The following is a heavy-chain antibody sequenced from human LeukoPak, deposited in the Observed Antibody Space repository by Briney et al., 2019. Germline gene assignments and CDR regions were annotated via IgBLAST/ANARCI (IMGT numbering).Heavy chain of an antibody. D-gene: IGHD3-10*01. V-gene: IGHV3-33*01. CDR2: IWYDGSNK. J-gene: IGHJ4*02. CDR1: GFTFSSYG. CDR3: ARDWTPYGSGGDYFGY. Sequence: PGGSLRLSCAASGFTFSSYGMPWVRQAPGKGLEWVAVIWYDGSNKYYADSVKGRFTISRDNSKNTLYLQMNSLRAEDTAVYYCARDWTPYGSGGDYFGYWGQGTLVTVSS.